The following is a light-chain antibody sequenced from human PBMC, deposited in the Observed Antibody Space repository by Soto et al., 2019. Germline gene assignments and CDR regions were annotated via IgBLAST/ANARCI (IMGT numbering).Light chain of an antibody. CDR3: QQRSNWPPIT. CDR1: QSVSSY. J-gene: IGKJ5*01. CDR2: DAS. Sequence: IVFTNSPSTLSLSPVERAPLSCSAIQSVSSYLAWYQQKPGQAPRLLIYDASNRATGIPARFSGSGSGTDFTLTISSLEPEDFAVYYCQQRSNWPPITFGQGTRLEI. V-gene: IGKV3-11*01.